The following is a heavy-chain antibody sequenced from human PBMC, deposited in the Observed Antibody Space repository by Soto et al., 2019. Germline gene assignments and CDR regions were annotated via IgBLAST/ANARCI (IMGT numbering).Heavy chain of an antibody. Sequence: QVILVQSGAEVKQPGSSVKVSCRASEGTSSSRMINWVRQAPGQGLEWMGGVTPVFGTTNIAQKFQGRVTISADESTNTAYMELRSLRSDDTAMYYCARGQQELVDDDDGFDVWGQGTLVTVSS. D-gene: IGHD6-13*01. V-gene: IGHV1-69*01. CDR1: EGTSSSRM. J-gene: IGHJ3*01. CDR3: ARGQQELVDDDDGFDV. CDR2: VTPVFGTT.